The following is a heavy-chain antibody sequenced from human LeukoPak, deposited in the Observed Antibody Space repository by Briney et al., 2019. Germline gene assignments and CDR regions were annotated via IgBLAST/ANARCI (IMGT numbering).Heavy chain of an antibody. D-gene: IGHD4-17*01. V-gene: IGHV3-74*01. J-gene: IGHJ4*02. CDR3: ARAQTYGDSRLLLDY. CDR2: INTDGSST. CDR1: GFIFSSYW. Sequence: GGFLRLSCAASGFIFSSYWMHWARHAPGKRLAWVSRINTDGSSTSYADSVKGRFTISRDNAKNSQYLQMNSLRVEDTALYYCARAQTYGDSRLLLDYWGQGTLVTVSS.